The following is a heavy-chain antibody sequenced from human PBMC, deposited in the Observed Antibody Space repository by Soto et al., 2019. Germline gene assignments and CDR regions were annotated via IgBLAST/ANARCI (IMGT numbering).Heavy chain of an antibody. CDR2: VYYDGHT. CDR1: GGPINNNF. D-gene: IGHD5-12*01. V-gene: IGHV4-59*01. Sequence: SETLSLTCTVSGGPINNNFWGWIRQPPGKGLEWIGYVYYDGHTDYNPSLESRVTIAVDTSKNQFSLRLTSVTAADTAVYYCARDLFGGYCLDYWGQGALVTVSS. CDR3: ARDLFGGYCLDY. J-gene: IGHJ4*02.